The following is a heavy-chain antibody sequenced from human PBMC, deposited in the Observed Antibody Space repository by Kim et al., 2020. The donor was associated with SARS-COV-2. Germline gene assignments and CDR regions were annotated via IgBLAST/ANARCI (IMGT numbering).Heavy chain of an antibody. D-gene: IGHD1-20*01. CDR3: AKDFSAGITVIREYYFDC. J-gene: IGHJ4*02. Sequence: KGRFTISRDDSKNTLFLQMNSLRADDTGVYYCAKDFSAGITVIREYYFDCWGQGTLVTVSS. V-gene: IGHV3-30*02.